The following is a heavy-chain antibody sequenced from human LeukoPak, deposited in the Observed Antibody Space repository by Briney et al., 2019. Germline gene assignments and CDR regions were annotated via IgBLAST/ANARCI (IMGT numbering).Heavy chain of an antibody. J-gene: IGHJ4*02. D-gene: IGHD2-8*01. CDR2: ISSSSSTI. CDR3: AKDKRGGPYGVDY. V-gene: IGHV3-48*02. CDR1: GFTFNSYN. Sequence: GGSLRLSCAASGFTFNSYNMNWVRQAPGKGLEWVSYISSSSSTIYYADSVKGRFTISRDSAKTSLFLQMNSLRDEDTAVYYCAKDKRGGPYGVDYWGQGTLVTVSS.